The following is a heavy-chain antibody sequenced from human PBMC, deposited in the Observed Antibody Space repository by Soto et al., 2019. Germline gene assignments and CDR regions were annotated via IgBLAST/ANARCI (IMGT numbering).Heavy chain of an antibody. J-gene: IGHJ5*02. CDR3: AREAEYYYDSSGYYHNWFDP. D-gene: IGHD3-22*01. CDR1: GGSISSGGYY. Sequence: SETLSLTCTVSGGSISSGGYYWSWIRQHPGKGLEWIGYIYYSGSTYYNPSLKSRVTISVDTSRNQFSLKLSSVTAADTAVYYCAREAEYYYDSSGYYHNWFDPWGQGTLVTVSS. CDR2: IYYSGST. V-gene: IGHV4-31*03.